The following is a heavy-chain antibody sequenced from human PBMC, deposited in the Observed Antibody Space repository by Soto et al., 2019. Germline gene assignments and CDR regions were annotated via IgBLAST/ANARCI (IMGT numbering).Heavy chain of an antibody. CDR1: GSTFTGYY. Sequence: ASVKVSCKASGSTFTGYYMHWVRQAPGQGLEWMGWINPNSGGTNYAQKFQGRVTMTRDTSISTAYMELSRLRSDDTAVYYCARLSPPSYCSSTSCYIRGYYYYGMDVWGQGTTVTVSS. CDR3: ARLSPPSYCSSTSCYIRGYYYYGMDV. D-gene: IGHD2-2*02. CDR2: INPNSGGT. J-gene: IGHJ6*02. V-gene: IGHV1-2*02.